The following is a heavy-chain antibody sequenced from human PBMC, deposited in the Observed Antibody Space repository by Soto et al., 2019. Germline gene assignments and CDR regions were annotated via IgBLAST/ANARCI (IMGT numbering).Heavy chain of an antibody. J-gene: IGHJ4*01. CDR3: ATAEGNTAMVMGILDY. CDR1: GYTLTELS. D-gene: IGHD5-18*01. CDR2: FDPEDGET. Sequence: VSVKVPCTVSGYTLTELSMHWVRQSPGKGLEWMGGFDPEDGETIDAQKFQGRVTMTEDTSTDTAYMELSSLRSEDTAGSYCATAEGNTAMVMGILDYWG. V-gene: IGHV1-24*01.